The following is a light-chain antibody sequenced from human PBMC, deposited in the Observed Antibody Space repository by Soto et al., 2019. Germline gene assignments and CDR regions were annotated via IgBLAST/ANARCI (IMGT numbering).Light chain of an antibody. CDR1: SGHSSYA. CDR2: LDSDGTH. V-gene: IGLV4-69*01. J-gene: IGLJ2*01. CDR3: QTWGTGMQVV. Sequence: QAVVTQSPSASASLGASVKLTCTLSSGHSSYAIAWHQQQPEKGPRFLMKLDSDGTHNKGDGIPDRFSGSSAGTERYLTISSLQSEDEADYYCQTWGTGMQVVFGGGTQLTVL.